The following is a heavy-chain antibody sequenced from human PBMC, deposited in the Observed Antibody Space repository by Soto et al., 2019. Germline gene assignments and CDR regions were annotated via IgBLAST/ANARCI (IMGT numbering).Heavy chain of an antibody. Sequence: GGSLRLSCAVSGFTFSSYWMHWVRQAPGKGLVWVSRINSDGSSTSYADSVKGRFTISRDNSKNMVFLQMNSLRAEDTAVYYCAKYSGSHYYYYAMDVWGQGTTVTVSS. CDR2: INSDGSST. CDR1: GFTFSSYW. D-gene: IGHD1-26*01. CDR3: AKYSGSHYYYYAMDV. J-gene: IGHJ6*02. V-gene: IGHV3-74*01.